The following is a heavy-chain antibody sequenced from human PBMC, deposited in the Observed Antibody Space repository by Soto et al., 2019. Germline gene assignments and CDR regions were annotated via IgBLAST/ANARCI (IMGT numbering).Heavy chain of an antibody. CDR2: INPIFGTP. CDR1: GGTFSSYA. CDR3: AREGRHFDY. V-gene: IGHV1-69*06. Sequence: SVKVSCKASGGTFSSYAISWVRQAPGQGLEWMGGINPIFGTPHYAQKYQGRVTITADTFTNTAYMELTRLTSDDTAVYFCAREGRHFDYWGPGTLVTVSS. J-gene: IGHJ4*02.